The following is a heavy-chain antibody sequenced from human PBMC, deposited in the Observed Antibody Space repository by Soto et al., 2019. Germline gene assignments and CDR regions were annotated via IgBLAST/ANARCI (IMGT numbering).Heavy chain of an antibody. J-gene: IGHJ4*02. V-gene: IGHV4-59*12. Sequence: SETLSHTCTVSGGSIISYYWSWIRQPPGKGLEWIGYIYYSGSTYYNPSLKSRVTISVDRSKNQFSLKLTSVTAADTAVYYCARGAVVNFDSWGQGTLVTVSS. CDR3: ARGAVVNFDS. D-gene: IGHD3-22*01. CDR1: GGSIISYY. CDR2: IYYSGST.